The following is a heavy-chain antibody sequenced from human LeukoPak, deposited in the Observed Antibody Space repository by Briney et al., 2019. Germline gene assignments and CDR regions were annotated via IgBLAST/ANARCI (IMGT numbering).Heavy chain of an antibody. Sequence: QPGRFLRLSCAASGFTFDDYAMHWVRQAPGKGLEWVSGISWNSGSIGYADSVKGRFTISRDNAKNSLYLQINSLRAEDTALYYCAKGLGPDGLYYYYGMDVWGQGTTVTVSS. CDR2: ISWNSGSI. V-gene: IGHV3-9*01. D-gene: IGHD4-17*01. J-gene: IGHJ6*02. CDR1: GFTFDDYA. CDR3: AKGLGPDGLYYYYGMDV.